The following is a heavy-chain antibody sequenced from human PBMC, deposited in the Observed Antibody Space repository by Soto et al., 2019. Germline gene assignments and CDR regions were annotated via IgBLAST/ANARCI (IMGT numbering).Heavy chain of an antibody. Sequence: SETLSLTCTVSGGSISSYYWSWIRQPPGKGLEWIGYIYYSGSTNYNPSLKSRVTISVDTSKNQFSLKLSSVTAADTAVYYCARSTYYYGSGSYVAFDPWGQGTLVTVS. CDR3: ARSTYYYGSGSYVAFDP. CDR1: GGSISSYY. V-gene: IGHV4-59*01. CDR2: IYYSGST. D-gene: IGHD3-10*01. J-gene: IGHJ5*02.